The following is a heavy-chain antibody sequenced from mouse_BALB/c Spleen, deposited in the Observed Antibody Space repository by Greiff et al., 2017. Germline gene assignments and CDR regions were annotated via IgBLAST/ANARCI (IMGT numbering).Heavy chain of an antibody. V-gene: IGHV5-9-4*01. J-gene: IGHJ4*01. D-gene: IGHD3-3*01. CDR1: GFTFSSYA. Sequence: EVQLVESGGGLVKPGGSLKLSCAASGFTFSSYAMSWVRQSPEKRLEWVAEISSGGSYTYYPDTVTGRFTISRDNAKNTLYLEMSSLRSEDTAMYYCARDGDEDAMDYWGQGTSVTVSS. CDR2: ISSGGSYT. CDR3: ARDGDEDAMDY.